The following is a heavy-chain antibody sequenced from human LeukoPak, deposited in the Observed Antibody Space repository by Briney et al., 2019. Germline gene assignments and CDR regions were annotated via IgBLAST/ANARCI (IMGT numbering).Heavy chain of an antibody. J-gene: IGHJ5*02. Sequence: ASVKVSCKASGYIFTNYYMHWVRQAPGQGLEWMGIINPSDGSTSYAQKFQGRVAMTRDTSTSTVYMELSSLRSEDTAVYYCARDDPLDKISSGWGPWGQGTLVTVSS. V-gene: IGHV1-46*01. D-gene: IGHD6-19*01. CDR1: GYIFTNYY. CDR2: INPSDGST. CDR3: ARDDPLDKISSGWGP.